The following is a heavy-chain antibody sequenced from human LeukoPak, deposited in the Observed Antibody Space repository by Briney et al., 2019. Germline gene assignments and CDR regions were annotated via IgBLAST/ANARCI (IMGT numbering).Heavy chain of an antibody. CDR3: ARDRIAVSFDL. Sequence: GGSLRLSCEASGFVFNTFGMHWVRQAPGKGLEWVAALEKDGSNQHYADSVKARLTTSRDNSKNICYLQMNNLRAEDRAVDYCARDRIAVSFDLWGQGTLVTVSS. V-gene: IGHV3-33*01. D-gene: IGHD6-19*01. CDR1: GFVFNTFG. CDR2: LEKDGSNQ. J-gene: IGHJ4*02.